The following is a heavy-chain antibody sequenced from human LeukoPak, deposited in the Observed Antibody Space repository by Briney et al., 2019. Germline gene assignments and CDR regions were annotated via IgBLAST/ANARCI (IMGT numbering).Heavy chain of an antibody. CDR3: AKDPGPSLLRPYFDY. V-gene: IGHV3-30*18. CDR2: ISYDGSNK. J-gene: IGHJ4*02. CDR1: GFTFSSYG. D-gene: IGHD2/OR15-2a*01. Sequence: GGSLRPSCAASGFTFSSYGMHWVRQAPGKGLEWVAVISYDGSNKYYADSVKGRFTISRDNSKNTLYLQMNSLRAEDTAVYYCAKDPGPSLLRPYFDYWGQGTLVTVSS.